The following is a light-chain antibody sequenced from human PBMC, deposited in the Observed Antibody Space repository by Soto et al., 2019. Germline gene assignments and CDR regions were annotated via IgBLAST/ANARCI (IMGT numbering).Light chain of an antibody. Sequence: QSVLTQPASVSGSPGQSITISCTGTSSDVGGYNYFSWYQQHPCKAPKLMIYEVSNRPLGVSNRFSVSKSGNTAYLTISGLQADDEADYYCRSYTSSSTPVVFGGGTKLTVL. J-gene: IGLJ2*01. CDR1: SSDVGGYNY. CDR3: RSYTSSSTPVV. CDR2: EVS. V-gene: IGLV2-14*01.